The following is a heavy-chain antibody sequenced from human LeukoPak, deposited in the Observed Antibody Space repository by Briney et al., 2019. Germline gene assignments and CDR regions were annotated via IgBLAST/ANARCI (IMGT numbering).Heavy chain of an antibody. Sequence: PSETLSLTCTVSGGSISSDYWSWIRQPPGKGLEWIGYIYYSGSTTYNPSLKSRVTISVDTSKNQFSLKLSSVTAADTAVYYCARGTPPPPYSSGFCAYGGQGTLVTVSS. V-gene: IGHV4-59*08. J-gene: IGHJ4*02. CDR3: ARGTPPPPYSSGFCAY. CDR2: IYYSGST. CDR1: GGSISSDY. D-gene: IGHD3-22*01.